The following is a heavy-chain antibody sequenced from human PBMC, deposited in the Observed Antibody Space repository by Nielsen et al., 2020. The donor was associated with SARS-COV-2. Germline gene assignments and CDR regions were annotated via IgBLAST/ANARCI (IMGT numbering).Heavy chain of an antibody. J-gene: IGHJ4*02. CDR1: GGSISRYY. V-gene: IGHV4-4*07. D-gene: IGHD3-22*01. CDR2: ISTRGDT. Sequence: SETLSLTCTVSGGSISRYYWSWIRQTAGKGLEWIGRISTRGDTNYIPSLKSRVTISIDTSKNQFSLKLRSVTAADTAVYYCAHQYYSDDDRYSDFWGQGTLVTVSS. CDR3: AHQYYSDDDRYSDF.